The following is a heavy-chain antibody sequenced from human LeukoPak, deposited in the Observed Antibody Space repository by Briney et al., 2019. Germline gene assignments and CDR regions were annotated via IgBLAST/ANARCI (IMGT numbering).Heavy chain of an antibody. CDR2: IDSGGGST. J-gene: IGHJ5*02. V-gene: IGHV3-23*01. D-gene: IGHD2-2*01. CDR3: ARGHYQLS. CDR1: GFTFSSYA. Sequence: GGSLRLSCVASGFTFSSYAMSWVRQAPGKGLEWVATIDSGGGSTHYADSVKGRFTIPRDSSKNTLYLQMNSLRAEDTAVYYCARGHYQLSWGQGILVTVSS.